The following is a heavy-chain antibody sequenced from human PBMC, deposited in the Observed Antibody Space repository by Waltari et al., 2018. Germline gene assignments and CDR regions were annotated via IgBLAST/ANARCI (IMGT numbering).Heavy chain of an antibody. D-gene: IGHD2-15*01. CDR2: ISFDGKET. V-gene: IGHV3-30*18. CDR3: VKDNSHGGKFLDS. CDR1: GFTFSQYG. J-gene: IGHJ4*02. Sequence: QVRLIESGGGAVQPGGSLRPSGFASGFTFSQYGMHWVRQAPGKGLEWLTLISFDGKETYYGDSAEGRFTISRDNSRDTLYLQLDNLRVEDTAEYYCVKDNSHGGKFLDSWGPGAQVIVFS.